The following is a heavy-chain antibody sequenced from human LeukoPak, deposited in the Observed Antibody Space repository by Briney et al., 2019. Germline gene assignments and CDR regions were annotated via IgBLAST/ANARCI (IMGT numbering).Heavy chain of an antibody. Sequence: ASLHVSCKASGYDFNSYGISWLRQAPGQGLEWMGWLSDYNGLTRYGKNVQGRVTLTTDTSTRTAYMELRSLISYDTDVYYCARANPAPYDSSGYNLRGYFDYWGQGTRVTVSS. CDR3: ARANPAPYDSSGYNLRGYFDY. CDR1: GYDFNSYG. J-gene: IGHJ4*02. CDR2: LSDYNGLT. V-gene: IGHV1-18*01. D-gene: IGHD3-22*01.